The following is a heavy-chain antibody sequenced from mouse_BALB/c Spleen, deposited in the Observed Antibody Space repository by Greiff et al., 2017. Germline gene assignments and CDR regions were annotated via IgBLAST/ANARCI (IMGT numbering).Heavy chain of an antibody. D-gene: IGHD2-14*01. CDR3: TRGDYRYEDYAMDY. V-gene: IGHV1-5*01. J-gene: IGHJ4*01. CDR1: GYTFTSYW. CDR2: IYPGNSDT. Sequence: EVQLQQSGTVLARPGASVKMSCKASGYTFTSYWMHWVKQRPGQGLEWIGAIYPGNSDTSYNQKFKGKAKLTAVTSTSTAYMELSSLTNEDSAVYYCTRGDYRYEDYAMDYWGQGTSVTVSS.